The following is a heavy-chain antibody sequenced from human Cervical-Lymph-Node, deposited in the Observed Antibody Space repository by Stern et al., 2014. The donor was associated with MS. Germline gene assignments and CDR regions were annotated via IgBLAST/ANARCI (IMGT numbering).Heavy chain of an antibody. CDR1: GFTFRNVW. V-gene: IGHV3-15*01. CDR3: STDGVVRGVIA. Sequence: EVQLVESGGGLVKPGGSLRLSCSASGFTFRNVWMNWVRQAPGKGLEWVGHIRNNADGGTADYAAPVKGRFTISRDDSKATLHLQMDSLKTEDTAVYYCSTDGVVRGVIAWGKGTLVTVSS. J-gene: IGHJ5*02. D-gene: IGHD3-10*01. CDR2: IRNNADGGTA.